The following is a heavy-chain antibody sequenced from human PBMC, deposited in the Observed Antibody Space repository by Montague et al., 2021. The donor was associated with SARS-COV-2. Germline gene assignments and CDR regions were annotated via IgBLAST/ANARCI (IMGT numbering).Heavy chain of an antibody. CDR2: IYHSGST. D-gene: IGHD5-24*01. V-gene: IGHV4-4*02. J-gene: IGHJ4*02. CDR3: ARAWGAVEKNFDY. Sequence: SETLSLTCAVSGGSISSSNWWSWVRQPPGKGLEWIGEIYHSGSTNYNPSLKSRVTISVDRSKNQFSLKLSSVTAADTAVYYCARAWGAVEKNFDYWGQGTLVTVSS. CDR1: GGSISSSNW.